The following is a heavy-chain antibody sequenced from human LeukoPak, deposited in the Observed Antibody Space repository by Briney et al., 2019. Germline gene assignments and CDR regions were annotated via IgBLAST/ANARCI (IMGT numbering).Heavy chain of an antibody. CDR1: GFTFSDYG. D-gene: IGHD3-3*01. CDR2: ISYDGGNK. V-gene: IGHV3-30*18. J-gene: IGHJ4*02. CDR3: AKSYYDFWSGYYTGIED. Sequence: GGSLRLSCAASGFTFSDYGMNWVRQTPGKGLEWVAVISYDGGNKYYADSVKGRFTISRDNSKNTLYLQMNSLRAEDTAVYYCAKSYYDFWSGYYTGIEDWGQGTLVTVSS.